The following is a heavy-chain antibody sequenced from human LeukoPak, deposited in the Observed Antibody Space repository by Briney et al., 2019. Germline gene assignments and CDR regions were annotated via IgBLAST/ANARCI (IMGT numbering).Heavy chain of an antibody. J-gene: IGHJ6*02. CDR2: ISYDGSNK. CDR3: ARGSGNSGYDDYYYYYGMDV. Sequence: GGSLRLSCAASGFTFSSYGMHWLRQAPGKGLEWVAVISYDGSNKYYADSVKGRFTISRDNSKNTLYLQMNSLRAEDTAVYYCARGSGNSGYDDYYYYYGMDVWGQGTTVTVYS. V-gene: IGHV3-30*03. CDR1: GFTFSSYG. D-gene: IGHD5-12*01.